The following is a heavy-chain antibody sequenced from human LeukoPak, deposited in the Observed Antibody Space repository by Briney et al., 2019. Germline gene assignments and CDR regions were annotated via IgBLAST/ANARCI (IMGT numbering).Heavy chain of an antibody. J-gene: IGHJ3*02. CDR1: GGGFTFTSHG. V-gene: IGHV1-69*13. D-gene: IGHD3-22*01. CDR3: AGFFYDNSGDAFDI. Sequence: ASVKVSFYASGGGFTFTSHGISWVRQAPGQGLEWMGGIIPIYGSPTYAQTFQGRITITSDESTRTVYLDLSSLRPEDSAVHYCAGFFYDNSGDAFDIWGQGTMVTVSS. CDR2: IIPIYGSP.